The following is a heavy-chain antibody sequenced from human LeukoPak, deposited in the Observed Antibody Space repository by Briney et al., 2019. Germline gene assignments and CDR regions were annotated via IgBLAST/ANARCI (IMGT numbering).Heavy chain of an antibody. J-gene: IGHJ3*02. CDR1: GGSISSYY. CDR2: IYYSGST. V-gene: IGHV4-59*01. D-gene: IGHD5-18*01. Sequence: RTSETLSLTCTVSGGSISSYYWSWIRQPPGKGLEWIGYIYYSGSTNYNPSLKSRVTISVDTSKNQFSLKLSSVTAADTAVYCCARETAMAYDAFDIWGQGTMVTVSS. CDR3: ARETAMAYDAFDI.